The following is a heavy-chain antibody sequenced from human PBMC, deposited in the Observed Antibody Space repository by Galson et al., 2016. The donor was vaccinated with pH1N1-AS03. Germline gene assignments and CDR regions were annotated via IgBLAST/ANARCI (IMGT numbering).Heavy chain of an antibody. V-gene: IGHV3-48*04. Sequence: SLRLSCAASGFTFNMYTMDWVRRAPGKGLEWISSISRESVAKYYADSVKGRFTISRDNAKNSLYLQMHSLRADDTAVYYCLRASDYWGQGTLGTVSS. J-gene: IGHJ4*02. CDR2: ISRESVAK. CDR1: GFTFNMYT. CDR3: LRASDY.